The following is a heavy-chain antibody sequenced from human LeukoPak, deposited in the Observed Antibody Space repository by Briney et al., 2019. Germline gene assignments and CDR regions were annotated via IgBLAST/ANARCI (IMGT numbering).Heavy chain of an antibody. D-gene: IGHD3-10*01. V-gene: IGHV3-7*03. CDR2: IKQDGSDQ. CDR1: GFTFSTYW. Sequence: GGSLRLSCAASGFTFSTYWMSWVRQAPGKGLEWVANIKQDGSDQYYVGSVKGRFTISRDNAKNSLYLQMNSLRAEDTAVYYCARDQRERGVIIYWGQGTLVTVSS. J-gene: IGHJ4*02. CDR3: ARDQRERGVIIY.